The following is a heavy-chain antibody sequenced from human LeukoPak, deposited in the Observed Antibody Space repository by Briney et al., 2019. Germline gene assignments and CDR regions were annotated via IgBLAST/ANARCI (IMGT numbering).Heavy chain of an antibody. V-gene: IGHV3-64D*09. Sequence: GGSLRLSCSASGFTFSSYAMHWVRQAPGKGLEYVSAISIIGGSTYYADSLKGGFTISRENSKNTLYLQMSSLRAEDTAVYYCVGWGKSTVTTDYWGQGTLVTVSS. CDR1: GFTFSSYA. D-gene: IGHD4-17*01. CDR3: VGWGKSTVTTDY. CDR2: ISIIGGST. J-gene: IGHJ4*02.